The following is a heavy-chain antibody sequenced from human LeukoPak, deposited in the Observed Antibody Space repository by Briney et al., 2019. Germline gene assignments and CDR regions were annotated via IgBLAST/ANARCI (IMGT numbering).Heavy chain of an antibody. J-gene: IGHJ5*02. CDR1: GGSISSSSYY. CDR2: IYYSGST. CDR3: ARWGSGYYLEFDP. D-gene: IGHD3-22*01. V-gene: IGHV4-39*07. Sequence: SETLSLTCTVSGGSISSSSYYWGWIRQSPGKGLEWIGSIYYSGSTYYNPSLKSRVTISVDTSKNQFSLKLSSVTAADTAVYYCARWGSGYYLEFDPWGQGTLVTVSS.